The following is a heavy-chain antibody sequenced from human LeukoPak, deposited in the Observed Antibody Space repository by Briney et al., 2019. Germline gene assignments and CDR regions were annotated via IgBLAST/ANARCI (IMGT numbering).Heavy chain of an antibody. CDR2: ISSSGSTI. Sequence: GGSLRLSCAASGFTFSSYEMNWVRQAPGKGLEWVSYISSSGSTIYYADSVKGRFTISRDNAKNSLYLQMNSLRAEDTAVYYCASTPYYYDSSGYYYARAFDIWGQGTMVTVSS. CDR3: ASTPYYYDSSGYYYARAFDI. V-gene: IGHV3-48*03. D-gene: IGHD3-22*01. J-gene: IGHJ3*02. CDR1: GFTFSSYE.